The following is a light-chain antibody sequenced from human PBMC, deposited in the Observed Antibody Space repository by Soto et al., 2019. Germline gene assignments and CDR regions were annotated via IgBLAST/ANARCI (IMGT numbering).Light chain of an antibody. CDR3: QKYNNWPRT. CDR2: GAS. J-gene: IGKJ1*01. V-gene: IGKV3-15*01. CDR1: QSVSSN. Sequence: EIVLTQSPATLSLSPGESATLSCRASQSVSSNLAWYQQKPGQAHRLLIYGASTRATGIPARFSGSGSGTEFTLTISSLQSEEFAVYYCQKYNNWPRTFGQGTKVDIK.